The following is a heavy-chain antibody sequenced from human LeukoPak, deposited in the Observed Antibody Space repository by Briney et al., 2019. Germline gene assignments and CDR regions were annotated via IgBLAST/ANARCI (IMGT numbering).Heavy chain of an antibody. V-gene: IGHV1-24*01. CDR3: ATLSSLYYYDSSGYYQN. Sequence: AASVKVSCKVSGYTLTELSMHWVRQAPGKGLEWMGGFDPEDGETIYAQKFQGRVTMTEDTSTDTAYMELSSLRSEDTAVYYCATLSSLYYYDSSGYYQNWGQGTLVTVSS. CDR1: GYTLTELS. J-gene: IGHJ4*02. CDR2: FDPEDGET. D-gene: IGHD3-22*01.